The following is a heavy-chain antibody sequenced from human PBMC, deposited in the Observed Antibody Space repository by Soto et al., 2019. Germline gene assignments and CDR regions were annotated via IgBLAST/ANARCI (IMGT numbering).Heavy chain of an antibody. CDR1: GYTFTGYY. Sequence: ASVKVSCKASGYTFTGYYMHWVRQAPGQGLEWMGWINPNSGGTNYAQKFQGWVTMTRDTSISTAYMELSRLRSDDTAVYYCARDIGVPVAGKRYYYYGMDVWGQGTTVTVSS. CDR3: ARDIGVPVAGKRYYYYGMDV. J-gene: IGHJ6*02. V-gene: IGHV1-2*04. D-gene: IGHD6-19*01. CDR2: INPNSGGT.